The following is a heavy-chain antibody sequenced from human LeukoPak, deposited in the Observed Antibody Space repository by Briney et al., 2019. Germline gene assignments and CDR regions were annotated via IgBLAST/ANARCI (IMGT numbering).Heavy chain of an antibody. D-gene: IGHD5-18*01. CDR1: GGSFSGYY. CDR3: VRGARDSSGHWYFDL. J-gene: IGHJ2*01. Sequence: PSETLSLTCAVYGGSFSGYYWSWIRQPPGKGLEWVSRIRNKAVSYTTEYAASVKGRFTISRDESKNSLYLQMNSLKTEDTAVYYCVRGARDSSGHWYFDLWGRGTLVSVSS. V-gene: IGHV3-72*01. CDR2: IRNKAVSYTT.